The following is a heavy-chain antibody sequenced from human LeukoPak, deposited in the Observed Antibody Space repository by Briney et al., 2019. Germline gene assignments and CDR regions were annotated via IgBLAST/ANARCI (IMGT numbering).Heavy chain of an antibody. CDR2: IETSGNT. CDR1: GGSISRSGYS. V-gene: IGHV4-61*02. J-gene: IGHJ2*01. Sequence: PSETLSLTCAVSGGSISRSGYSWSWIRQPAGKGLEWIGRIETSGNTNYKPSLKSRVTMSVDTSKNQFSLKLSSVTAADTAVYYCARVSSSWYQDWYFDLWGRGTLVTVSS. CDR3: ARVSSSWYQDWYFDL. D-gene: IGHD6-13*01.